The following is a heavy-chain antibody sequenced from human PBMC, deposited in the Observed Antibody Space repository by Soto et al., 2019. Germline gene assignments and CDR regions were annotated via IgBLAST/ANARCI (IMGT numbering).Heavy chain of an antibody. CDR2: IDPSDSYT. CDR1: GYSFTSYW. D-gene: IGHD5-18*01. Sequence: GESLKISCKGSGYSFTSYWIGWVRQMPGKGLEWMGRIDPSDSYTNYSPSFQGHVTISADKSISTAYLQWSSLKASDTAMYYCASRAMVSYYYYGMDVWGQGTTVTVSS. V-gene: IGHV5-10-1*01. CDR3: ASRAMVSYYYYGMDV. J-gene: IGHJ6*02.